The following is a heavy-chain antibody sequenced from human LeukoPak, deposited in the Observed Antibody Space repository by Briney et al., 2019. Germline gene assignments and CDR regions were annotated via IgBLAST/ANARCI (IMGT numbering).Heavy chain of an antibody. V-gene: IGHV4-39*01. J-gene: IGHJ5*02. CDR2: IYSSGST. CDR1: GDSISSARNY. D-gene: IGHD6-19*01. CDR3: ARHPSTRLDWFDP. Sequence: SETLSLTCSVSGDSISSARNYWGWIRQSPGKGLEWLASIYSSGSTNYNPSLKSRVTISVDTSKNQFSLKLSSVTAADTAVYYCARHPSTRLDWFDPWGQGTLVTVSS.